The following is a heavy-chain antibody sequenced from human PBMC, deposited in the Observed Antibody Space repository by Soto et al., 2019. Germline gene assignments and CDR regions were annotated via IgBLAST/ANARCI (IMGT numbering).Heavy chain of an antibody. CDR2: INHSGST. Sequence: QVQLQQWGAGLLKPSETLSLTCAVYGGSFSGYYWSWIRQPPGKGLEWIGEINHSGSTNYNPSLKSRVTISVDTSKNQFSLKLSSVTAADTAVYYCATGRRAGPMVTNGWFDPWGQGTLVTVSS. CDR1: GGSFSGYY. J-gene: IGHJ5*02. V-gene: IGHV4-34*01. CDR3: ATGRRAGPMVTNGWFDP. D-gene: IGHD4-17*01.